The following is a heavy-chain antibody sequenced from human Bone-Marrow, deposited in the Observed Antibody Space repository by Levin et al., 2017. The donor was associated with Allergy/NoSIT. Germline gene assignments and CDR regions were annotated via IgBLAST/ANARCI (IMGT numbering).Heavy chain of an antibody. D-gene: IGHD3-10*01. Sequence: PGGSLRLSCVASGFNFRNFGIHWVRQAPGRGLEWLAVIWYDGRNKYYADSVRGRLSISRDNARSTVSLQIEDVTAEDTAVYYCVRDQKAENGGVGGQNSYYYGMDIWGQGTTVTVS. CDR3: VRDQKAENGGVGGQNSYYYGMDI. CDR2: IWYDGRNK. CDR1: GFNFRNFG. J-gene: IGHJ6*02. V-gene: IGHV3-33*01.